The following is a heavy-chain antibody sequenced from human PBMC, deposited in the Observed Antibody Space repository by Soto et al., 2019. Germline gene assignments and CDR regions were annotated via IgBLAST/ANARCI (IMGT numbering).Heavy chain of an antibody. Sequence: GGSLRLSCAASGFTFSSYSMNWVRQAPGKGLEWVSYISSSSSTIYYADSVKGRFTISRDNAKNSLYLQMNSLGAEDTAVYYCARDLNRRGYSGYNWFDPWGQGTLVTVSS. V-gene: IGHV3-48*01. CDR2: ISSSSSTI. CDR1: GFTFSSYS. CDR3: ARDLNRRGYSGYNWFDP. D-gene: IGHD5-12*01. J-gene: IGHJ5*02.